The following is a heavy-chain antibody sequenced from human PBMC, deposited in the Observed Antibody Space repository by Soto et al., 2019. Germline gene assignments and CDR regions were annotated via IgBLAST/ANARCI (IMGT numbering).Heavy chain of an antibody. D-gene: IGHD2-15*01. CDR3: ARDQHPREGYCSGGSYLYCWYFDL. Sequence: QVQLVQSGAEVKKPGSSVKVSCKASGGTFSSYTISWVRQAPGQGLEWMGRIIPILGIANYAQKFQGRVTITADKSTSTAYMELSSLRSEDTAVYYCARDQHPREGYCSGGSYLYCWYFDLWGRGTLVTVSS. V-gene: IGHV1-69*08. CDR2: IIPILGIA. CDR1: GGTFSSYT. J-gene: IGHJ2*01.